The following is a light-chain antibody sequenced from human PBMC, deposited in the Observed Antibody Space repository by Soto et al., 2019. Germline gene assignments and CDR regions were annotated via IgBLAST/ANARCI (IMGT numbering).Light chain of an antibody. CDR1: QNIRNL. CDR2: VAS. CDR3: QKLNAYPPWT. J-gene: IGKJ1*01. Sequence: DIQLTQSPSTLSAAVGDSVTITCRASQNIRNLLAWYQQKPGKAPKLLINVASTLQSGVPSRFSGSGSGTDFTLTISSLQPEDFATYFCQKLNAYPPWTFGQGTKVDIK. V-gene: IGKV1-5*01.